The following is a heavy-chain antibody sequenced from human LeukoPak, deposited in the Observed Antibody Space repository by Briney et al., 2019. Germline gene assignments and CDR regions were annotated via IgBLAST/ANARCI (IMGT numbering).Heavy chain of an antibody. D-gene: IGHD3-16*01. CDR1: GFTFSSYG. Sequence: PGGSLRLSCAASGFTFSSYGMHWVRQAPGKGLEWVAFIRYDGSNKYYADSVKGRFTISRDNSKNTLYLQMNSLRAEDTAVYYCAKSESVPIFYDYVWGSSGMDVWGKGTTVTISS. V-gene: IGHV3-30*02. J-gene: IGHJ6*03. CDR3: AKSESVPIFYDYVWGSSGMDV. CDR2: IRYDGSNK.